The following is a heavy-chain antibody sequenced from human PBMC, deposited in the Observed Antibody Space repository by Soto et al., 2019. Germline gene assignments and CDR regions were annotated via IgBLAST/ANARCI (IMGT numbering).Heavy chain of an antibody. V-gene: IGHV1-69*13. J-gene: IGHJ4*02. Sequence: ASVKVSCKASGYTFTSYGISWVRQAPGQGLEWMGGIIPIFGTANYAQKFQGRVTITADESTSTAYMELSSLRSEDTAVYYCAREEERYFDYWGQGTLVTVSS. CDR3: AREEERYFDY. CDR1: GYTFTSYG. CDR2: IIPIFGTA.